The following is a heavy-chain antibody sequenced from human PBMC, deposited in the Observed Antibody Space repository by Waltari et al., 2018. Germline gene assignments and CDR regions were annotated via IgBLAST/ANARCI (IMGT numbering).Heavy chain of an antibody. CDR1: GGSISSSSYY. Sequence: QLQLQESGPGLVKPSETLSLTCTVSGGSISSSSYYWGWIRQPPGKGLEWIGSIYYSGRTTYNPSLKNPGTISVDTAKNQFSLKLSSVTAADTAVYYCARQGMYSSTLTEYQHWGQGTLVTVSS. J-gene: IGHJ1*01. CDR3: ARQGMYSSTLTEYQH. V-gene: IGHV4-39*01. CDR2: IYYSGRT. D-gene: IGHD6-19*01.